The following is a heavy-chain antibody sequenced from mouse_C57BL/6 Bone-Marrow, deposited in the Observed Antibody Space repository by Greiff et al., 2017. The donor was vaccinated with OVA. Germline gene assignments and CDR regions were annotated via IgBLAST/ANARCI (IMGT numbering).Heavy chain of an antibody. Sequence: QVQLKESGPGLVAPSQRLSITCTVSGFSLTSYGVDWVRQPPGKGLEWLGVIWGGGSTNYNSALMSRLSISKDNSKSQVFLKMNSLQTDDTAMYYCAIITTVVAPYYAMDYWGQGTSVTVSS. D-gene: IGHD1-1*01. CDR2: IWGGGST. V-gene: IGHV2-9*01. J-gene: IGHJ4*01. CDR3: AIITTVVAPYYAMDY. CDR1: GFSLTSYG.